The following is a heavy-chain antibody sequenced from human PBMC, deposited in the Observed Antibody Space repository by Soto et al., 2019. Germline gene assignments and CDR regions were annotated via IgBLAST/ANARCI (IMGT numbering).Heavy chain of an antibody. D-gene: IGHD5-12*01. CDR2: IYYSGST. Sequence: SETLSLTCTVSGGSISSGGYYWSWIRQHPGKGLEWIGYIYYSGSTYYNPSLKSRVTISVDTSKNQFSLKLSSVTAADTAVYYCARGRSRGYSGYDWYYWGQGTLVTVSS. CDR3: ARGRSRGYSGYDWYY. J-gene: IGHJ4*02. CDR1: GGSISSGGYY. V-gene: IGHV4-31*03.